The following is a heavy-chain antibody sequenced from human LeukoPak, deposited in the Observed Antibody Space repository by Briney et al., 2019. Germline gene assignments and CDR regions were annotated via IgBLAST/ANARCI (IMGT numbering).Heavy chain of an antibody. CDR3: ASSGYYGSGSYSPFDY. D-gene: IGHD3-10*01. V-gene: IGHV1-46*01. CDR1: GYTFTSYC. Sequence: ASVKVSCKASGYTFTSYCMHWVRQAPGQGLEWMGIINPSGGSTSYAQKFQGRVTMTRDTSTSTVYMELSSLRSEDTAVYYCASSGYYGSGSYSPFDYWGQGTLVTVSS. J-gene: IGHJ4*02. CDR2: INPSGGST.